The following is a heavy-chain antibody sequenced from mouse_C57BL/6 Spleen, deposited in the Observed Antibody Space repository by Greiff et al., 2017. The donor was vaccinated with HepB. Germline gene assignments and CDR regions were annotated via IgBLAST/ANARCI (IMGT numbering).Heavy chain of an antibody. V-gene: IGHV1-80*01. Sequence: VQLQQSGAELVKPGASVKISCKASGYAFSSYWMNWVKQRPGKGLEWIGQIYPGDGDINYNGKFKGKATLTADKSSSTAYMQLSSLTSEDSAVYFCARSDASITTVVPFAYWGQGTLVTVSA. J-gene: IGHJ3*01. CDR3: ARSDASITTVVPFAY. CDR2: IYPGDGDI. CDR1: GYAFSSYW. D-gene: IGHD1-1*01.